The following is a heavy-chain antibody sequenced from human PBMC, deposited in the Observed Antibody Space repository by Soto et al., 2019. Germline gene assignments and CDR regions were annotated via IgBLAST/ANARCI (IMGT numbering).Heavy chain of an antibody. V-gene: IGHV3-21*01. CDR2: ISSSSSYI. CDR3: ARASYYYDGSGYHGY. D-gene: IGHD3-22*01. Sequence: EVQLVESGGGLVKPGGSLRLSCAASGFTFSSYSMNWVRQAPGKGLEWVSSISSSSSYIYYADSVKGRFTISRDNAKHSLYLQMNSLRAEDTAVYYCARASYYYDGSGYHGYWGQGTLVTVSS. CDR1: GFTFSSYS. J-gene: IGHJ4*02.